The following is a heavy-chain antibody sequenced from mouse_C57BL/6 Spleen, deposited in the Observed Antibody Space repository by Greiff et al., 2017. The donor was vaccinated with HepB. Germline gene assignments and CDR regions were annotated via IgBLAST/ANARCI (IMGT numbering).Heavy chain of an antibody. Sequence: QAQLQQPGTELVKPGASVKLSCKASGYTFTSYWMHWVKQRPGQGLEWIGNINPSNGGTNNNEKFKSKATLTVDKSSSTAYMQANSLTTEDCAVYYSTREGGCYLGWFAYWGQGTLVTVSA. CDR3: TREGGCYLGWFAY. CDR1: GYTFTSYW. D-gene: IGHD1-1*02. J-gene: IGHJ3*01. CDR2: INPSNGGT. V-gene: IGHV1-53*01.